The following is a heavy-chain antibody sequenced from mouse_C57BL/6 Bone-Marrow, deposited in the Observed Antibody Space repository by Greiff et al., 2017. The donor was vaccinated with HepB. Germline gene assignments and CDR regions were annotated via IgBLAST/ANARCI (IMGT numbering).Heavy chain of an antibody. J-gene: IGHJ3*01. CDR3: KYDGYY. V-gene: IGHV14-4*01. CDR2: IDPENGDT. Sequence: EVKLMESGAELVRPGASVKLSCTASGFNIKDDYMHWVKQRPEQGLEWIGWIDPENGDTEYASKFQGKATITADTSSNTAYLQLSSLTSEDTAVYYCKYDGYYGGQGTLVTVSA. D-gene: IGHD2-3*01. CDR1: GFNIKDDY.